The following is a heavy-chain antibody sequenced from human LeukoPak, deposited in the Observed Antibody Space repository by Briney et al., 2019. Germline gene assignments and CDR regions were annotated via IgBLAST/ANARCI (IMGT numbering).Heavy chain of an antibody. D-gene: IGHD3-22*01. V-gene: IGHV3-7*01. CDR3: ARANYYPDY. CDR1: GFTFSSYW. J-gene: IGHJ4*02. Sequence: GGSLRLSCVASGFTFSSYWMSWVRQAPGKGLEWVANIKQEGSEKYYVDSVKGRFTISRDNAKNSLYQQMNSLRAEDTAVYYCARANYYPDYWGQGTLVSVSS. CDR2: IKQEGSEK.